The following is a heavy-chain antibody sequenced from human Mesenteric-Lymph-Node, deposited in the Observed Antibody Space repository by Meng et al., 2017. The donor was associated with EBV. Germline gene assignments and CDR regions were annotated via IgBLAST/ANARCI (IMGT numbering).Heavy chain of an antibody. CDR3: ARCITMVRGEGFDY. CDR1: GYTFTGYY. J-gene: IGHJ4*02. V-gene: IGHV1-2*04. D-gene: IGHD3-10*01. CDR2: INPNTGGT. Sequence: QVQLVQSGAEVKKPGASVKVSCKASGYTFTGYYIHWVRQAPGQGLEWMGWINPNTGGTKYAQKFQGWVTLTRDTSISTAYMELSRLRSEDTAVYYCARCITMVRGEGFDYWGQGTLVTVSS.